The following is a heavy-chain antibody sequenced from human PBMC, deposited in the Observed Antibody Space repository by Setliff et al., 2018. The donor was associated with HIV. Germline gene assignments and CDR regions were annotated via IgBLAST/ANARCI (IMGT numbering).Heavy chain of an antibody. D-gene: IGHD2-15*01. CDR3: ARHHYSNWYDP. V-gene: IGHV4-39*01. CDR1: GDSTSSSSSY. Sequence: SETLSLTCTVSGDSTSSSSSYWGWIRQPPGKGLEWIGSIYYSGSTYYNPSLKGRVTISVDTSKNQFSLKLNSVTAADTAVYYCARHHYSNWYDPWGQGTLVTVSS. J-gene: IGHJ5*02. CDR2: IYYSGST.